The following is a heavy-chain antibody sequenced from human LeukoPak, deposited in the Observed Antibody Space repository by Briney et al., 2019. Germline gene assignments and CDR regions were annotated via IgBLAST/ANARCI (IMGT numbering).Heavy chain of an antibody. CDR2: INRYGGST. V-gene: IGHV3-20*04. Sequence: GRSLRLSCAASGFSADVYGMGSVSQAPGKGMGCVAGINRYGGSTDYADSMKGRFTIYRDNAKNSLYLQMNSLRAEDTALYYCVRVFRRGPFDYWGQGTLVTVSS. J-gene: IGHJ4*02. D-gene: IGHD2-21*01. CDR3: VRVFRRGPFDY. CDR1: GFSADVYG.